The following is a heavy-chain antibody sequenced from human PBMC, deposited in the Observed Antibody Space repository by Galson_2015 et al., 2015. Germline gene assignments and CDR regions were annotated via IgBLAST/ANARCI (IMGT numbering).Heavy chain of an antibody. CDR3: ARTYVSGSYLPPAFDY. CDR2: IYHSGST. J-gene: IGHJ4*02. CDR1: GGSISSSNW. Sequence: TLSLTCAVSGGSISSSNWWSWVRQPPGKGLEWIGEIYHSGSTNYNPSLKSRVTISVDKSKNQFSLKLSSVTAADTAVYYCARTYVSGSYLPPAFDYWGQGTLVTVSS. D-gene: IGHD3-10*01. V-gene: IGHV4-4*02.